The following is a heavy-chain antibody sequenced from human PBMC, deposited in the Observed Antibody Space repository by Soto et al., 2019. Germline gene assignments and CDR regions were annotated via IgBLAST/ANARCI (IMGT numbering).Heavy chain of an antibody. CDR1: GFTLRSYW. J-gene: IGHJ4*02. V-gene: IGHV3-7*01. CDR2: MKQDGSEK. CDR3: ARDPVDIVATYFDY. Sequence: EVQLVESGGGLVQPGGSLRLSCVVSGFTLRSYWMSWVRQAPGKGLEWVANMKQDGSEKYYVDSVKGRFTISRDNAKNSLYLQMNSLRAEDTAVYYCARDPVDIVATYFDYWGQGTLVTVSS. D-gene: IGHD5-12*01.